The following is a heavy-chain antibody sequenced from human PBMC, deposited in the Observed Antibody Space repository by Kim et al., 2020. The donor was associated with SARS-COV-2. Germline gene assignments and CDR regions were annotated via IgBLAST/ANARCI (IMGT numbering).Heavy chain of an antibody. Sequence: SETLSLTCTVSGGSISSSSYYWGWIRQPPGKGLEWIGSIYYSGSTYYNPSLKSRVTISVDTSKNQFSLKLSSVTAADTAVYYCARGQDSSGWSARSGTYSSWGQGTTVTVSS. CDR1: GGSISSSSYY. CDR3: ARGQDSSGWSARSGTYSS. D-gene: IGHD6-19*01. J-gene: IGHJ6*02. V-gene: IGHV4-39*01. CDR2: IYYSGST.